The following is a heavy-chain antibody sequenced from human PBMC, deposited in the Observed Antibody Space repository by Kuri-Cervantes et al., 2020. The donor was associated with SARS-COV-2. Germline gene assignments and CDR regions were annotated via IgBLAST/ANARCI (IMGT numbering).Heavy chain of an antibody. CDR3: ARTHYATLLDI. D-gene: IGHD2-2*01. Sequence: GSLRLSCTVSGGSISSYYWSWIRQPPGKGLEWIGYIYYSGSTNYNPSLKSRFTISVDTSKNQFSLKLSSVTAADTAVYYCARTHYATLLDIWGQGTMVTVSS. J-gene: IGHJ3*02. CDR1: GGSISSYY. CDR2: IYYSGST. V-gene: IGHV4-59*01.